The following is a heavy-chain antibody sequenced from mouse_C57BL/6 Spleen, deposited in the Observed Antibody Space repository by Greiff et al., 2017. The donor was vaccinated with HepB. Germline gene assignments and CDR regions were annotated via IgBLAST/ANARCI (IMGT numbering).Heavy chain of an antibody. CDR1: GFNIKDYY. Sequence: VQLQQSGAELVKPGASVKLSCTASGFNIKDYYMHWVKQRTEQGLEWIGRIDPEDGETKYAPKFQGKATITADTSSNTAYLQLSSLTSEDTAVYYCASSQNYGYDGGEYYAMDYWGQGTSVTVSS. D-gene: IGHD2-2*01. CDR2: IDPEDGET. J-gene: IGHJ4*01. V-gene: IGHV14-2*01. CDR3: ASSQNYGYDGGEYYAMDY.